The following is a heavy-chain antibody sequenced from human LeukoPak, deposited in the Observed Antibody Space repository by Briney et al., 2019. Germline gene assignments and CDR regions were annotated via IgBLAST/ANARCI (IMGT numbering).Heavy chain of an antibody. CDR2: IKQDGSQK. J-gene: IGHJ5*02. CDR1: GFTFSMYW. Sequence: PGGSLRLSCAASGFTFSMYWMTWVRQAPGKGLEWVANIKQDGSQKYYVDSVRGRFTISRDNAKNALYLEMKDLRAEDTAAYYCARGASYDYDGSGYDTWGQGSLVTVSS. D-gene: IGHD3-22*01. CDR3: ARGASYDYDGSGYDT. V-gene: IGHV3-7*04.